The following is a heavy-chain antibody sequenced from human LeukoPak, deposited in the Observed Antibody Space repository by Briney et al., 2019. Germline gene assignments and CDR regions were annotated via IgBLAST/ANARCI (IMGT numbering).Heavy chain of an antibody. CDR2: IKPSDGGT. D-gene: IGHD3-22*01. CDR1: GYTFTKYY. Sequence: SVKVSCKASGYTFTKYYIHWVRQAPGQGLEWMGIIKPSDGGTRYAQKFQGRVTMTKDTSPSTVYMELRSLRSEDTAFYYCTRVYFDSSGYMFDYWGQGTLVTVSS. J-gene: IGHJ4*02. CDR3: TRVYFDSSGYMFDY. V-gene: IGHV1-46*01.